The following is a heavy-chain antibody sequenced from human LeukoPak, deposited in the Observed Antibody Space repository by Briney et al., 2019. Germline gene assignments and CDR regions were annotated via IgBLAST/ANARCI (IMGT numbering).Heavy chain of an antibody. V-gene: IGHV4-34*01. CDR2: INHSGST. CDR1: GGSFSGYY. CDR3: ARHSRSAHVDY. Sequence: PSETLSLTCAVYGGSFSGYYWSWIRQPPGKGLEWIGEINHSGSTNYNPSLKSRVTISVDTSKNQFSLKLSSVTAADTAVYYCARHSRSAHVDYWGQGTLVTVSS. J-gene: IGHJ4*02.